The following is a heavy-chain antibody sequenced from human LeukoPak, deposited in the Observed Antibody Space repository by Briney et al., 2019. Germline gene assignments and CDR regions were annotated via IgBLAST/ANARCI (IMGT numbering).Heavy chain of an antibody. Sequence: PSETLSLTCTVSGYSISSGYYWGWIRQPPGKGLEWIGSIYHSGSTYYNPSLKSRVTISVDTSKNQFSLKLSSVTAADTAVYYCARETTSSWYSEGYWGQGTLVTVSS. CDR3: ARETTSSWYSEGY. CDR2: IYHSGST. J-gene: IGHJ4*02. D-gene: IGHD6-13*01. V-gene: IGHV4-38-2*02. CDR1: GYSISSGYY.